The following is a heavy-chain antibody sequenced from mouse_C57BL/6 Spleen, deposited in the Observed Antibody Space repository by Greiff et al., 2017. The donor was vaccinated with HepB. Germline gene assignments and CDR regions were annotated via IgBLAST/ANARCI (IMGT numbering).Heavy chain of an antibody. CDR1: GYSITSGYD. D-gene: IGHD3-2*02. CDR3: ARVAQSSFAY. CDR2: ISYSGST. V-gene: IGHV3-1*01. Sequence: EVQLQQSGPGMVKPSQSLSLTCTVTGYSITSGYDWHWIRHSPGNKLEWMGYISYSGSTNYNPSLKSRISITHDTSKNHFFLKLNSVTTEDTATYYCARVAQSSFAYWGQGTLVTVSA. J-gene: IGHJ3*01.